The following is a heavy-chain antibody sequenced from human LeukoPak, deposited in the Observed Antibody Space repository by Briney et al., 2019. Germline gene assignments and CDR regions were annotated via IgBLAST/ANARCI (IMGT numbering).Heavy chain of an antibody. CDR3: ARQFSSNWFDP. V-gene: IGHV4-39*01. CDR2: IYYSGST. D-gene: IGHD3-3*02. Sequence: PSETLSLTCTVSGGSISSSSYYWGWIRQPPGKGLEWIGSIYYSGSTYYNPSLKSRVTISVDTSKNQFSLKLSSVTAADTAVYYCARQFSSNWFDPWGQGTLVTVSS. CDR1: GGSISSSSYY. J-gene: IGHJ5*02.